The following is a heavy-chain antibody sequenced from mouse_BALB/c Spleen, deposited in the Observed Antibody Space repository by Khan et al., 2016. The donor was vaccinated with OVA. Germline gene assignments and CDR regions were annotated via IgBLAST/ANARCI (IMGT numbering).Heavy chain of an antibody. J-gene: IGHJ4*01. CDR1: GFSFTSYA. V-gene: IGHV2-6-2*01. Sequence: QVQLKESGPDLVAPSQSLSITCTVSGFSFTSYAIHWVRQPPGKGLEWLVVIWSDGRTTYNSAIISRLSIIKDNSKSQAFLQIVSLQTDDTAMYYCAKHHITLSMDSWGQGTSVTVSS. CDR3: AKHHITLSMDS. CDR2: IWSDGRT. D-gene: IGHD1-2*01.